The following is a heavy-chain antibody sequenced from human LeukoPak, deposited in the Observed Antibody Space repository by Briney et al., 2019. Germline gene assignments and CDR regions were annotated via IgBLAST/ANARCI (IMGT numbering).Heavy chain of an antibody. CDR3: ARGGCSSTSCRPDY. D-gene: IGHD2-2*01. J-gene: IGHJ4*02. V-gene: IGHV3-48*01. CDR1: GFTFSSYA. CDR2: ISSSSSTI. Sequence: PGGSLRLSCAASGFTFSSYAMSWVRQAPGKGLEGVSYISSSSSTIYYADSVKGRFTISRDNAKNSLYLQMNSLRAEDTAVYYCARGGCSSTSCRPDYWGQGTLVTVSS.